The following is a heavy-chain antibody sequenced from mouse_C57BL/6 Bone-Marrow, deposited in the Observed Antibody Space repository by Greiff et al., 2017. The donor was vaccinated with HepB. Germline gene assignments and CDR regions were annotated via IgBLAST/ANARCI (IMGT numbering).Heavy chain of an antibody. CDR2: IDPETGGT. CDR3: TRSEGDYCFYYSMDY. D-gene: IGHD2-4*01. V-gene: IGHV1-15*01. Sequence: QVQLQQSGAELVRPGASVTLSCKASGYTFTDYEMYWVKQTPVHGLEWIGAIDPETGGTAYNQKFKGKAILTADKSSSAAYIELRSLTSEDSAVYYCTRSEGDYCFYYSMDYWGQGTAVTVSA. CDR1: GYTFTDYE. J-gene: IGHJ4*01.